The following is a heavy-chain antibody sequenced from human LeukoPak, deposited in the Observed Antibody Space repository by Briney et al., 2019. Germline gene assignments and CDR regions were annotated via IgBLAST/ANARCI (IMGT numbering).Heavy chain of an antibody. J-gene: IGHJ4*02. CDR3: AKGGGFGKYYFDY. D-gene: IGHD3-16*01. Sequence: PGRSLRLSCAASGFTFSSYAMHWVRQAPGKGLEWVAVISYDGSNKYYADSVKGRFTISRDTSENMVFLQMNSLRAEDTAVYYCAKGGGFGKYYFDYWGQGTLVTVSS. CDR1: GFTFSSYA. CDR2: ISYDGSNK. V-gene: IGHV3-30*14.